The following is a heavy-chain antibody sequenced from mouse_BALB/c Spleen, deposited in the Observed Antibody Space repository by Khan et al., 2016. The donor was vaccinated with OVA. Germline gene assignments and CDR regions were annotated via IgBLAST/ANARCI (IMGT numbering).Heavy chain of an antibody. CDR1: GYSITSDYA. J-gene: IGHJ2*01. V-gene: IGHV3-2*02. Sequence: EVQLQESGPGLVKPSQSLSLTCTVTGYSITSDYAWNWIRQFPGNKLEWMGHISYSGNTKYNPSLKSRTSVTRDTSKNQTFLKFNSVTAEDTATYYCARGCGGDFDYWGQGTTLTVSS. CDR2: ISYSGNT. CDR3: ARGCGGDFDY.